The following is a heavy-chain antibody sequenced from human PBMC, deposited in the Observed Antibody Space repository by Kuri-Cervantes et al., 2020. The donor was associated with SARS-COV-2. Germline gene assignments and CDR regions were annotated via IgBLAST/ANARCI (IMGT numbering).Heavy chain of an antibody. CDR1: GYSISSGYY. Sequence: SETLSLTCAVSGYSISSGYYWGWIRQPPGKGLEWIGSIYHSGSTYYNPSLQSRIAISVDTSKNRFSLNLTSMTAADTAVYYCVRPTNSGHFDYWGLGTRVTVSS. CDR3: VRPTNSGHFDY. J-gene: IGHJ4*02. CDR2: IYHSGST. V-gene: IGHV4-38-2*01. D-gene: IGHD5-12*01.